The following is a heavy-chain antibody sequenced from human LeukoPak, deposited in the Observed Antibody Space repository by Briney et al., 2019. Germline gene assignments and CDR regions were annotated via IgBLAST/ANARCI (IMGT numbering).Heavy chain of an antibody. Sequence: GGSLGLSCAASGFTFSDYYMSWIRQAPGKGLEWVSYISSSGSTIYYADSVKGRFTISRDNAKNSLYLQMNSLRAEDTAAYYCARDYDSSGYYYLGAFDIWGQGTMVTVSS. J-gene: IGHJ3*02. CDR1: GFTFSDYY. CDR2: ISSSGSTI. CDR3: ARDYDSSGYYYLGAFDI. D-gene: IGHD3-22*01. V-gene: IGHV3-11*04.